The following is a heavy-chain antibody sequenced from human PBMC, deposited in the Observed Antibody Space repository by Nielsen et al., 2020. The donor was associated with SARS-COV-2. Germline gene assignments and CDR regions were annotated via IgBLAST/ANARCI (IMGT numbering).Heavy chain of an antibody. CDR3: ARAEHIVVTEFDP. V-gene: IGHV1-46*01. CDR1: GYTFTSYY. CDR2: INPSSGST. J-gene: IGHJ5*02. D-gene: IGHD2-21*01. Sequence: ASVKVSCKASGYTFTSYYMHWVRQAPGQGLEWMGIINPSSGSTSYAQKFQGRVTMTRDTSTSTVYMELSSLRSEDTAVYYCARAEHIVVTEFDPWGQGTLVTVSS.